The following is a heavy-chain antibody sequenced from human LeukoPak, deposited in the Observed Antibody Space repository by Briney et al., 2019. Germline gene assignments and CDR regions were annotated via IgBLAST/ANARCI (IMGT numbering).Heavy chain of an antibody. V-gene: IGHV4-34*01. J-gene: IGHJ2*01. D-gene: IGHD5-18*01. Sequence: SETLSLTCAVYGGSFSGYYWSWIRQPLGKGLEWIGEINHSGSTNYNPSLKSRVTISVDTSKNQFSLKLSSVTAADTAVYCCARGRRYSYGYSLRYFDLWGRGTLVTVSS. CDR2: INHSGST. CDR3: ARGRRYSYGYSLRYFDL. CDR1: GGSFSGYY.